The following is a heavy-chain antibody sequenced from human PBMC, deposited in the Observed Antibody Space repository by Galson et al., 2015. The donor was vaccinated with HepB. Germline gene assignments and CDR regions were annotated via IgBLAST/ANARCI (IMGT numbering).Heavy chain of an antibody. CDR2: ISGSGGST. J-gene: IGHJ4*02. Sequence: SLRLSCAASGFTFSSYAMSWVRQAPGKGLEWVSAISGSGGSTYYADSVKGRFTISRDNSKNTLYLQMNSLRAEDTAVYYCAKDGIWDYGDSGPFDYWGQGTLITVSS. CDR1: GFTFSSYA. D-gene: IGHD4-17*01. V-gene: IGHV3-23*01. CDR3: AKDGIWDYGDSGPFDY.